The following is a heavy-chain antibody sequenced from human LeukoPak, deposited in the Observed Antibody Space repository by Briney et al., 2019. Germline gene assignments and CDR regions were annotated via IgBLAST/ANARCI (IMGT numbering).Heavy chain of an antibody. D-gene: IGHD6-6*01. CDR1: GFTFGTYE. CDR2: IKQDGSEK. J-gene: IGHJ5*01. CDR3: TRDPRHFDS. Sequence: HPGGSLRLSCAASGFTFGTYEMNWVRQAPGKGLEWVANIKQDGSEKYYVDSVKGRFTISRDNAKNSLYLQMSSLRVEDTAVYYCTRDPRHFDSCGQGTLVTVSS. V-gene: IGHV3-7*01.